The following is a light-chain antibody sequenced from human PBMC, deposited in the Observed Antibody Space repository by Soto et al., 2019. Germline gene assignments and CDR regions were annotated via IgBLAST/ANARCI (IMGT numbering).Light chain of an antibody. V-gene: IGKV3-20*01. Sequence: EIVLTQSPGTLSLSPGERATLSCRASQSVSSSYLAWYQQKPGQAPRLLIYGASFRATGIPDRFSGSGSGTDFTLTISALEPEDFAVYYCQQYGSSRTFGQGTKV. CDR2: GAS. CDR3: QQYGSSRT. CDR1: QSVSSSY. J-gene: IGKJ1*01.